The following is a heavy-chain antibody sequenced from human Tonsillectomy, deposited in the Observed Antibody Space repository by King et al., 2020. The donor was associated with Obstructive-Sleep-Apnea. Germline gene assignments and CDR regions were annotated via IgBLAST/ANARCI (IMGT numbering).Heavy chain of an antibody. CDR3: AGDTNYYDSSGYYLTSTDY. Sequence: LQLQESGPGLVKPSETLSLTCTVSGGSISSSSYYWGWIRQPPGKGLEWIGSIYYSGGTYYNPSLKSRVTISIDTSKNQFSLNLSSVTAADTAVYYCAGDTNYYDSSGYYLTSTDYWGQGTLVTVSS. CDR1: GGSISSSSYY. CDR2: IYYSGGT. D-gene: IGHD3-22*01. J-gene: IGHJ4*02. V-gene: IGHV4-39*07.